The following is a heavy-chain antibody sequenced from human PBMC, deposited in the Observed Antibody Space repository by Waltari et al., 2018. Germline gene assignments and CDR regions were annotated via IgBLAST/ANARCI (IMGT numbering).Heavy chain of an antibody. CDR1: GVSITSGSHY. Sequence: QVQLQESGPGLVTPSQTLSLPCSVSGVSITSGSHYWSWIRQPAGKGLEWIGHIYTSGSTKYNPSLKRRVTISVDTSKNQFSLRLSSVTAADTAVYYCVTVGSSIQAFDYFDNWGQGTLVTVSS. V-gene: IGHV4-61*02. J-gene: IGHJ4*02. CDR2: IYTSGST. D-gene: IGHD3-3*02. CDR3: VTVGSSIQAFDYFDN.